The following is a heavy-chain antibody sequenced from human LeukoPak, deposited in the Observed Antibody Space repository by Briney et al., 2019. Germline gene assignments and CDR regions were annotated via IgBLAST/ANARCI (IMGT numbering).Heavy chain of an antibody. CDR2: ISSSSSYI. Sequence: GGSVRLSCAASGFTFSSYSMNWVRQAPGKGLEWVSSISSSSSYIYYADSVKGRFTISRDNAKNSLYLQMNSLRAEDTAVYYCAREIPQYYYDSSGYQDYWGQGTLVTVSS. D-gene: IGHD3-22*01. V-gene: IGHV3-21*01. CDR1: GFTFSSYS. J-gene: IGHJ4*02. CDR3: AREIPQYYYDSSGYQDY.